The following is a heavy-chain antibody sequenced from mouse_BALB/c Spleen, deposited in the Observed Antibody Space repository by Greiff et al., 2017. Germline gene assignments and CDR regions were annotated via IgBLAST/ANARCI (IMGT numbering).Heavy chain of an antibody. CDR2: ISSGGSYT. V-gene: IGHV5-9-1*01. Sequence: DVMLVESGGDLVKPGGSLKLSCAASGFTFSSYAMSWVRQTPEKRLEWVATISSGGSYTYYPDSVKGRFTISRDNAKNTLYLQMSSLRSEDTAMYYCARRIYYDYEGYAMDYWGQGTSVTVSS. CDR1: GFTFSSYA. J-gene: IGHJ4*01. CDR3: ARRIYYDYEGYAMDY. D-gene: IGHD2-4*01.